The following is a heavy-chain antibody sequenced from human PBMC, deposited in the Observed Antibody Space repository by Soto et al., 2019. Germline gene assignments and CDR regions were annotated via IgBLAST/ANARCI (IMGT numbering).Heavy chain of an antibody. D-gene: IGHD5-12*01. CDR3: ARDRSSGYISDYYYYSMDV. CDR2: IYYSGNT. Sequence: SETLSLTCTVSGGSISSDYLSWIRQPPGKGLEWIGYIYYSGNTNYNPSLKSRVTISIDTSKKQISLKLTSVTAADTAVYYCARDRSSGYISDYYYYSMDVWGPGTTVTVSS. CDR1: GGSISSDY. J-gene: IGHJ6*03. V-gene: IGHV4-59*01.